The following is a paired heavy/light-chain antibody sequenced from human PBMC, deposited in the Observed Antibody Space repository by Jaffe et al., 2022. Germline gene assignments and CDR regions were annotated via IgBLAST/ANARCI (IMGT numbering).Heavy chain of an antibody. V-gene: IGHV3-49*04. CDR1: GFTFGHYT. CDR3: SRDNESGGAYVDEVEDDAFDI. D-gene: IGHD2-15*01. J-gene: IGHJ3*02. Sequence: ELQLVESGGGLVQPGRSLRLSCTTSGFTFGHYTMTWVRQAPGKGLEWVAFVTSKVYGGTTEYAASVKGRFIISRDESKGIAYLQMNSLKTEDTAIYYCSRDNESGGAYVDEVEDDAFDIWGQGTVVTVSS. CDR2: VTSKVYGGTT.
Light chain of an antibody. V-gene: IGKV1-17*03. CDR3: LQHNSPPYT. J-gene: IGKJ2*01. Sequence: DIQMTQSPSAMSASVGDRVTITCRASQDISNFLTWFQQKPGKVPKRLIYGSSNLQSGVPSRFSGSGSGTEFTLTISSLQPEDFATYYCLQHNSPPYTFGQGTKLEIK. CDR2: GSS. CDR1: QDISNF.